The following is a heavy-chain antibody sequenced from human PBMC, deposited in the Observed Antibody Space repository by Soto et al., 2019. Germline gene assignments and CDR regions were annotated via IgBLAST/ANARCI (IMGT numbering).Heavy chain of an antibody. CDR3: ARDYKYCSGGSCYHNYYYYGMDV. Sequence: EVQLVESGGGLVQPGGSLRLSCAASGFTVSSNYMSWVRQAPGKGLEWVSVIYSGGSTYYADSVKGRFNISRDNSKNTLYLQMNSLRAEDTAVYYCARDYKYCSGGSCYHNYYYYGMDVWGQGTTVTVSS. D-gene: IGHD2-15*01. CDR1: GFTVSSNY. J-gene: IGHJ6*02. V-gene: IGHV3-66*01. CDR2: IYSGGST.